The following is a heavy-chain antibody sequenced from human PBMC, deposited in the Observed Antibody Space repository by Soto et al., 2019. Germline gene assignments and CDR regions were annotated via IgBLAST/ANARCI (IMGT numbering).Heavy chain of an antibody. D-gene: IGHD6-6*01. CDR2: IIPIFGTA. CDR3: ARVPPVAARSYYYYGMDV. J-gene: IGHJ6*02. V-gene: IGHV1-69*12. CDR1: GGTFSSYA. Sequence: QVQLVQSGAEVKKPGSSVKVSCKASGGTFSSYAIGWVRQAPGQGLEWMGGIIPIFGTASYAQKFQGRVTITADESTSTAYMELSSLRSEDTAVYYCARVPPVAARSYYYYGMDVWGQGTTVTVSS.